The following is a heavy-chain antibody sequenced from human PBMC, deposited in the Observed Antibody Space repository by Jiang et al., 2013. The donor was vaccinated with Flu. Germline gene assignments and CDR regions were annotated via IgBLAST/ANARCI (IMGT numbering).Heavy chain of an antibody. CDR2: VNGNGFST. CDR3: AKDRGGTSYGYSYYYYGMDV. D-gene: IGHD5-18*01. J-gene: IGHJ6*02. V-gene: IGHV3-23*01. CDR1: GFTFSTEFTFSTYA. Sequence: VQLLESGGGLVQPGGSLRLTCSASGFTFSTEFTFSTYAMSWVRQAPGKGLEWVSTVNGNGFSTYYADSVKGRFTISRDNSQNTMYLQMNSLRAEDTAVYFCAKDRGGTSYGYSYYYYGMDVWGQGTTVAVSS.